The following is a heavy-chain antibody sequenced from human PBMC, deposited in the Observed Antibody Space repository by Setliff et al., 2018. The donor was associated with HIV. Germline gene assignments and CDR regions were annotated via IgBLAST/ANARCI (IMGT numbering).Heavy chain of an antibody. D-gene: IGHD2-15*01. J-gene: IGHJ4*02. CDR1: GFTFSHAW. CDR2: IKSKTDGGTI. Sequence: GSLRLSCAASGFTFSHAWMSWVRQAPGKGLERVAHIKSKTDGGTINYAAAVEGRFTISRDDSKNTLYLQMNSLKTEDTAAYYCASKGRDLYTLEVPGWGQGTLVTVSS. CDR3: ASKGRDLYTLEVPG. V-gene: IGHV3-15*01.